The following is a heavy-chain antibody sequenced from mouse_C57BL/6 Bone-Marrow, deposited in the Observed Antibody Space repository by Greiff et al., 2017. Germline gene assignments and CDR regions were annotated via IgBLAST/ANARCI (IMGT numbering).Heavy chain of an antibody. CDR3: ARDGTWFGY. V-gene: IGHV1-50*01. CDR1: GYTFTSYW. CDR2: IDPSDSYT. J-gene: IGHJ3*01. Sequence: QVQLQQPGAELVKPGASVKLSCKASGYTFTSYWMQWVKQRPGQGLEWIGEIDPSDSYTNYNQKFKGKATLTVDTSSSTAYMQLSSLTSEDSAVSYCARDGTWFGYWGQGTLVTGSA.